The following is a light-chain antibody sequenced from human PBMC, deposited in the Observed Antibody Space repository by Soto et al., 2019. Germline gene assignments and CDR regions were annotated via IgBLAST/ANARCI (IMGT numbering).Light chain of an antibody. J-gene: IGKJ1*01. CDR2: DAS. CDR1: QNVNDY. V-gene: IGKV1-5*01. Sequence: DIQMTQSPSTLSASVGDRVTINCRASQNVNDYLAWYQQKPGNSPKVLIYDASTLESGVPSRFSGSGSGTEFTLTISSLQPDDFATYYCQHYNSYSEAFGQGTKVDIK. CDR3: QHYNSYSEA.